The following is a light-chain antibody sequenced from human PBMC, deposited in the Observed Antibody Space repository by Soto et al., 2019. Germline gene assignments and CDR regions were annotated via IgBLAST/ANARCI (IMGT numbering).Light chain of an antibody. CDR2: DAS. CDR3: QQFSSYPLT. V-gene: IGKV3-20*01. Sequence: VLTQSPGTRSLSPGERATLSWRASQTVRNNYLAWYQQKPGQAPRLLIYDASSRATGIPDRFSGGGSGTDVTITISRLENEDCSVYYCQQFSSYPLTFGGGTKVDIK. CDR1: QTVRNNY. J-gene: IGKJ4*01.